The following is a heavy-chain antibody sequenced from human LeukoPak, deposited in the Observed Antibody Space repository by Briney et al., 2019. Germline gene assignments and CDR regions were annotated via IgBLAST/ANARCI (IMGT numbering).Heavy chain of an antibody. J-gene: IGHJ4*02. D-gene: IGHD4-11*01. Sequence: GGSLRLSCAASGFTVSSNYMSWVRQAPGKGLEWVSVIYSGGSTYYADSVKGRFTISRDNSKNTLYLQMNSLRAEDTAVYYCARAKMTTVTTPFDYWGQGTLVTVSS. CDR1: GFTVSSNY. CDR3: ARAKMTTVTTPFDY. V-gene: IGHV3-66*01. CDR2: IYSGGST.